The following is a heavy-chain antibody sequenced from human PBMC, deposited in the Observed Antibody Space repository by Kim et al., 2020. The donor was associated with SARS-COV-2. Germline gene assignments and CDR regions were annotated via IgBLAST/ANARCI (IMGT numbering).Heavy chain of an antibody. Sequence: GGSLRLSCAASGFTFSSYAMSWVRQAPGKGLEWVSAISGSGGSTYYADSVKGRFTISRDNSKNTLYLQMNSLRAEDTAVYYCAKAMSSGWLLYLNYWGQGTLVTVSS. CDR2: ISGSGGST. CDR1: GFTFSSYA. D-gene: IGHD3-3*01. CDR3: AKAMSSGWLLYLNY. V-gene: IGHV3-23*01. J-gene: IGHJ4*02.